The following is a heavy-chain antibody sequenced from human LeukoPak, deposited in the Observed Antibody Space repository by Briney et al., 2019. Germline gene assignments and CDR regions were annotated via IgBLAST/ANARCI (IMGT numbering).Heavy chain of an antibody. CDR1: GYTLTSYG. CDR3: ARDRLQLVPYY. V-gene: IGHV1-18*01. Sequence: ASVKVSCKASGYTLTSYGINWVRQAPGQGLEWMGWISPYNDDTNYAQKFQGRVTMTTDTSTTTAYMELRSLRSDDTAVYYCARDRLQLVPYYWGQGTLVTVSS. J-gene: IGHJ4*02. CDR2: ISPYNDDT. D-gene: IGHD6-13*01.